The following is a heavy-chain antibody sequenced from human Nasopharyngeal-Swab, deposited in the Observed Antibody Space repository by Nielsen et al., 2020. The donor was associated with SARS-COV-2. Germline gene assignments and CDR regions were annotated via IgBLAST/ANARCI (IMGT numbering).Heavy chain of an antibody. Sequence: SETLSLTCAVYGGSFSGYYWSWIRQPPGKGLEWIGEINHSGSTNYNPSLKSRVTISVDTSKNQFSLKLSSVTAADTAVYYCAREWIQLWSYYYYGMDVWGQGTTVTVSS. V-gene: IGHV4-34*01. D-gene: IGHD5-18*01. CDR1: GGSFSGYY. CDR3: AREWIQLWSYYYYGMDV. CDR2: INHSGST. J-gene: IGHJ6*02.